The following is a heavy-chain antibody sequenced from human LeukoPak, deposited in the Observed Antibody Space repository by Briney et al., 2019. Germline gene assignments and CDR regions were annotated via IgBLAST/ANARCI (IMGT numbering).Heavy chain of an antibody. Sequence: SVKVSCKASGGTFSSYAISWVRQAPGQGLEWMGRIIPILGIANYAQKFQGRVTITADKSTSTAYMELSSLRSEDTAVYYCARSGHGYCSGGSCYSDYWDQGTLVTVSS. CDR2: IIPILGIA. CDR3: ARSGHGYCSGGSCYSDY. D-gene: IGHD2-15*01. V-gene: IGHV1-69*04. CDR1: GGTFSSYA. J-gene: IGHJ4*02.